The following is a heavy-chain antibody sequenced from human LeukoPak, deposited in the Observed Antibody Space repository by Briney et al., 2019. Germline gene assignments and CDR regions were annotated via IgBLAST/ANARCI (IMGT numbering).Heavy chain of an antibody. V-gene: IGHV3-15*01. Sequence: GGSLRLSCAASGFTFSNAWMSWVRQAPGKGLEWVGRIKSKTDGGTTDYAAPVKGRFTISRDDSKNTLYLQMNSLKTEDTAVYYCTTEYFVVVPAAIRTNAFDIWGQGTMVTVSS. J-gene: IGHJ3*02. CDR1: GFTFSNAW. D-gene: IGHD2-2*02. CDR3: TTEYFVVVPAAIRTNAFDI. CDR2: IKSKTDGGTT.